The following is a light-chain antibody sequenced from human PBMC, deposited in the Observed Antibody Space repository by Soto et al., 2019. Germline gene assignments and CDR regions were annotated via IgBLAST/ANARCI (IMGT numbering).Light chain of an antibody. V-gene: IGKV1-5*03. CDR2: RAS. J-gene: IGKJ2*01. Sequence: DIQMTQSPSTLSASVGDRVTITCRASQSIDTALAWYQQKPGKAPNLLIYRASNLESEVPSRFSGSGSGTEFTIDISSLQPDDFATYYCQQYGRFLTFGQGTKLELK. CDR1: QSIDTA. CDR3: QQYGRFLT.